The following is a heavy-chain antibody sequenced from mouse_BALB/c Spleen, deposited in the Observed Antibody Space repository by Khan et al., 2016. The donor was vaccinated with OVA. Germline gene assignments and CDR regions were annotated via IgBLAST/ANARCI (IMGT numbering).Heavy chain of an antibody. CDR2: IYPETDNT. CDR3: AREEALYYFHY. Sequence: QVQLQQSGAELVRPGASVKLSCKTSGYIFTSYWIHWVKQTSGQGLEWIARIYPETDNTYYNENLKDKATLTADKSSSTAYMQLSSVKSEDSAVYFCAREEALYYFHYWGQGTTVTVSS. J-gene: IGHJ2*01. D-gene: IGHD3-2*02. V-gene: IGHV1S132*01. CDR1: GYIFTSYW.